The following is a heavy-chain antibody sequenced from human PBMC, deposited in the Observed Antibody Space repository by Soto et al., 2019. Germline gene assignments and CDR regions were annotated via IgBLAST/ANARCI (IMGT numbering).Heavy chain of an antibody. D-gene: IGHD2-8*02. CDR2: INYSET. CDR3: ARHFCPGGACYFDY. Sequence: QLQLQESGPGLMKPSETLSLTCTVSGGSITSRIYYWGWIRQPPGKGLEWIGTINYSETYYNPSLKSRHTTSIDTSRNLFSLMLSSVTAAVTAVYYCARHFCPGGACYFDYWGQGTLLTVSS. CDR1: GGSITSRIYY. J-gene: IGHJ4*02. V-gene: IGHV4-39*01.